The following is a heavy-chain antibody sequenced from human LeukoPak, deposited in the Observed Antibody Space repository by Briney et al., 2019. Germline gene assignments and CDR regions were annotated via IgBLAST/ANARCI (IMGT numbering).Heavy chain of an antibody. CDR3: ARGIGSAMRY. CDR1: GFTFSRYW. Sequence: GGSLRLSCAASGFTFSRYWMHWARQAPGKGLVWVSRINSDGSSTSYADSVKGRFTISRDNAKNTLYLQMKSLRAEDTAVYYCARGIGSAMRYWGQGTLVTVSS. CDR2: INSDGSST. D-gene: IGHD1-26*01. V-gene: IGHV3-74*01. J-gene: IGHJ4*02.